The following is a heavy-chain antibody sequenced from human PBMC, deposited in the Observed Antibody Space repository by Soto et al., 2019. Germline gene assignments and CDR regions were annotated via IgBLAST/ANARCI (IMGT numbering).Heavy chain of an antibody. CDR1: GGSISSGGYY. CDR3: AKEGEHSSGWANFDY. V-gene: IGHV4-31*03. CDR2: IYYSGST. D-gene: IGHD6-19*01. J-gene: IGHJ4*02. Sequence: SETLSLTCTVSGGSISSGGYYWSWIRQHPGKGLEWIGYIYYSGSTYYNPSLKSRVTISVDTSKNQFSLKLSSVTAADTAVYYCAKEGEHSSGWANFDYWGQGTPVTVSS.